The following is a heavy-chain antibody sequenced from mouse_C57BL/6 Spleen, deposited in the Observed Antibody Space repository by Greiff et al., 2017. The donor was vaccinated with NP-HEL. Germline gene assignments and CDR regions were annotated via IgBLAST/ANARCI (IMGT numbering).Heavy chain of an antibody. V-gene: IGHV1-52*01. J-gene: IGHJ2*01. CDR3: ARGGIYYGSSPYYFDY. Sequence: QVQLQQPGAELVRPGSSVKLSCKASGYTFTSYWMHWVKQRPIQGLEWIGNIDPSDSETHYNQKFKDKATLTVDKSSSTAYMQLSSLTSEDSAVYYCARGGIYYGSSPYYFDYWGQSTTLTVAS. D-gene: IGHD1-1*01. CDR1: GYTFTSYW. CDR2: IDPSDSET.